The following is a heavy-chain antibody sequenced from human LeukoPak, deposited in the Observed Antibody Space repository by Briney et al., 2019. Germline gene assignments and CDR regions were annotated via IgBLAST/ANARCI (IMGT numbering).Heavy chain of an antibody. D-gene: IGHD3-22*01. Sequence: GGSLRLSCAPSGVIVSSNYMSWVRQAPGRGLEWVSVSYSGASTYYVDSVKGRFTISRDNSKNTLYLQMNSLKAEDTAVYYCARVRRTYYYDSSGYYYHYWGQGTLVTVSS. J-gene: IGHJ4*02. CDR2: SYSGAST. V-gene: IGHV3-53*01. CDR3: ARVRRTYYYDSSGYYYHY. CDR1: GVIVSSNY.